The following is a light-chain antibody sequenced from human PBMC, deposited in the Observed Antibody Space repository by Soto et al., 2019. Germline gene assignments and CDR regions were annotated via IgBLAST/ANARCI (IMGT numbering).Light chain of an antibody. V-gene: IGLV2-14*01. CDR2: DVD. CDR1: SSDVGGYNF. J-gene: IGLJ2*01. CDR3: SSYSGTSTLVV. Sequence: QSALTQPASMSGSPGQSIAISCTGTSSDVGGYNFVSWYQQHPGKAPKLMIYDVDIRPSGVSDRFSGSKSGNTASLTISGVPAEDEADYYCSSYSGTSTLVVFGGGTKVTVL.